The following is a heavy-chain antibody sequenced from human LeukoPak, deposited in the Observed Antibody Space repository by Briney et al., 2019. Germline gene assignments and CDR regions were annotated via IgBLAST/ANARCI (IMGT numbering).Heavy chain of an antibody. D-gene: IGHD2-2*01. V-gene: IGHV3-21*01. Sequence: GRSLRLSCAASGFTFSSYSMNWVRQAPGKGLEWVSSISSSSSYIYYADSVKGRFTISRDNAKNSLYLQMNSLRAEDTAVYYCARVPVGSTSYLFDYWGQGTLVTVSS. CDR2: ISSSSSYI. CDR1: GFTFSSYS. CDR3: ARVPVGSTSYLFDY. J-gene: IGHJ4*02.